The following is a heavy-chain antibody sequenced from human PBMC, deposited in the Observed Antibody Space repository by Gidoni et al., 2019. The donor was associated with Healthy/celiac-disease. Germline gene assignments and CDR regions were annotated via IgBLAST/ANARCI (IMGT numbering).Heavy chain of an antibody. CDR3: ARDSGILTGLFDY. D-gene: IGHD3-9*01. V-gene: IGHV3-33*01. Sequence: QVQLVESGGGVVQPGRSRRLSCAASGFIFSSYGMHWVRQAPGKGLEWVAVIWYDGSNKYYADSVKGRFTISRDNSKNTLYLQMNRLRAEDTAVYYCARDSGILTGLFDYWGQGTLVTVSS. J-gene: IGHJ4*02. CDR2: IWYDGSNK. CDR1: GFIFSSYG.